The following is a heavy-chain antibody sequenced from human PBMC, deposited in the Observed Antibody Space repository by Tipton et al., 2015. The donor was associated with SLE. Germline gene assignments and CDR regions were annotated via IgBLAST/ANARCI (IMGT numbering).Heavy chain of an antibody. CDR1: GFTFSTYN. Sequence: SLRLSCTASGFTFSTYNMHWVRQAPGKGLEWVATIWDDGSKEYYADSVKGRFTISRDNSKNTLYLQMNSLRAEDTAVYYCAGQLSYYYGMDVWGQGTTVTVPS. CDR3: AGQLSYYYGMDV. V-gene: IGHV3-33*08. D-gene: IGHD6-13*01. J-gene: IGHJ6*02. CDR2: IWDDGSKE.